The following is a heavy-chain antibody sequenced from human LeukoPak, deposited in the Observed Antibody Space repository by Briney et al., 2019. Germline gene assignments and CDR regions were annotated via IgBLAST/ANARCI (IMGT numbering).Heavy chain of an antibody. D-gene: IGHD5-18*01. CDR3: AKGLTGGYSYGYGIDY. CDR1: GFTFSSYG. V-gene: IGHV3-30*02. J-gene: IGHJ4*02. Sequence: GGSLRLSCAASGFTFSSYGMHWVHQAPGKGLKCVALIRYDGSNKYYADFVKGRFTISRDNSKNTLYLQMNSLRAEHTAVYYCAKGLTGGYSYGYGIDYWGQGTLVTVSS. CDR2: IRYDGSNK.